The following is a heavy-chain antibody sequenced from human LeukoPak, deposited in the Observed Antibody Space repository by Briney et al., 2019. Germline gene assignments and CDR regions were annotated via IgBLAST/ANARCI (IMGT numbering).Heavy chain of an antibody. CDR1: GFTFSDYY. CDR2: ISSTGITI. CDR3: SRARDPYYYGSGSYSGGMLSDY. V-gene: IGHV3-11*04. J-gene: IGHJ4*02. D-gene: IGHD3-10*01. Sequence: GCSLRLSCAASGFTFSDYYMTWIRQAPGNGLEWASYISSTGITIYYADSVKGRFTIPRDNAKNSQYLQLNSLSSDDTAVDYGSRARDPYYYGSGSYSGGMLSDYWGQGTLVTVSS.